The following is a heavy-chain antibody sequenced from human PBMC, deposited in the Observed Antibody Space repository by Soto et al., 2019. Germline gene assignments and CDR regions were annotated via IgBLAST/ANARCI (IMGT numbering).Heavy chain of an antibody. CDR3: AHSPYYDIWTGCYCDL. Sequence: QITLKESGPTLVKPTQTLTLTCTFSGFSLSTSGVGVGWIRQPPGKALEWLALIYWDDDKRNSPSLKSRLTITKDTSNNQVVLTMTNMDPVDTATYYYAHSPYYDIWTGCYCDLWGRGTLVTVSS. CDR1: GFSLSTSGVG. D-gene: IGHD3-9*01. J-gene: IGHJ2*01. CDR2: IYWDDDK. V-gene: IGHV2-5*02.